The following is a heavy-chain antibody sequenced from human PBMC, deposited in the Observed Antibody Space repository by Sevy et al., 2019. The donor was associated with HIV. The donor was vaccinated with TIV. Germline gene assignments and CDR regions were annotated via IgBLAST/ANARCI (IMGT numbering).Heavy chain of an antibody. D-gene: IGHD2-8*02. CDR2: LIGGGSRT. CDR3: AKRRVQSGLSGGGANYGWDV. Sequence: GGSLRLSCAASGFSFSNYAMSWVRQAPGKGLEWVSTLIGGGSRTYYADSLTGRFTISRDNSRNTLYLQMNSRRAEDTAVYYGAKRRVQSGLSGGGANYGWDVCGQGTTVTVSS. J-gene: IGHJ6*02. V-gene: IGHV3-23*01. CDR1: GFSFSNYA.